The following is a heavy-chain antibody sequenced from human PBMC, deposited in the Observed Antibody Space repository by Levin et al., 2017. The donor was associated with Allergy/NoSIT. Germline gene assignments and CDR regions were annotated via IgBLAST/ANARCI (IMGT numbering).Heavy chain of an antibody. J-gene: IGHJ4*02. CDR1: GDTFSNHY. CDR2: INPRDDSI. Sequence: PGESLKISCKPPGDTFSNHYMHWVRQAPGQGLEWMGLINPRDDSIDYAQKLQGRVTVTRDTSTSTVYMELSSLTSEDTAVYYCARESGHLKDFDYWGQGTLVTVSS. V-gene: IGHV1-46*04. CDR3: ARESGHLKDFDY. D-gene: IGHD1-26*01.